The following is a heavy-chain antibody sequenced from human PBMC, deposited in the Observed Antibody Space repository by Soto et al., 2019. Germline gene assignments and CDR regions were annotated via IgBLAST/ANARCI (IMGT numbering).Heavy chain of an antibody. CDR2: ISGSGGST. CDR1: GFTFSSYA. Sequence: GGSLRLSCAASGFTFSSYAMSWVRQAPGKGLEWVSAISGSGGSTYYADSVKGRFTISRDNSKNTLYLQMNSLRAEDTAVYYCAKAGTARMVNPGPFDIWGQGTMVTVSS. J-gene: IGHJ3*02. V-gene: IGHV3-23*01. CDR3: AKAGTARMVNPGPFDI. D-gene: IGHD5-18*01.